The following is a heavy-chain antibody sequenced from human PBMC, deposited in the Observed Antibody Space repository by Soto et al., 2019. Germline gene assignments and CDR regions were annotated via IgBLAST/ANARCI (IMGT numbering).Heavy chain of an antibody. CDR3: TKDTGYLSMDA. CDR1: GFTFNTNA. J-gene: IGHJ6*02. V-gene: IGHV3-23*01. D-gene: IGHD6-25*01. Sequence: LRLSCAASGFTFNTNAMSWVRQAPGKGLEWVSSISGTGSRTYYADSVKGRFTIARDNSKNTVSLQMNNLRAEDTGLYYCTKDTGYLSMDAWGQGTTVTVSS. CDR2: ISGTGSRT.